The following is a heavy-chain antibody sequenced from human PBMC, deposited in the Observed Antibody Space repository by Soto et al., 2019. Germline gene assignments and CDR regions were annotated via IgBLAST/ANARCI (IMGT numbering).Heavy chain of an antibody. CDR3: ARESEDLTSNFDY. CDR2: ISSTTNYI. CDR1: GFTFTSYS. J-gene: IGHJ4*02. Sequence: EVQLVESGGGLVKPGGSLRLSCAASGFTFTSYSMNWVRQAPGKGLERVSSISSTTNYIYYADSMKGRFTVSRDNAKNSVYLEMNSLSAEDTALYYCARESEDLTSNFDYWGQGTLVTVSS. V-gene: IGHV3-21*01.